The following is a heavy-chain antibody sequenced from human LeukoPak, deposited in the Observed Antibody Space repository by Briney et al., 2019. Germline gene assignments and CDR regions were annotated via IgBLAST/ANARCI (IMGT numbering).Heavy chain of an antibody. Sequence: SVKVSCRASGGTFSSHAISWVRQAPGQGLEWVGGIIPIFGTTNHAQKFQGRVTITTDESTSTGYMGLRSLRSDDTAVYYCARGDSGYDYGFDNWGQGTLVTVSS. D-gene: IGHD5-12*01. J-gene: IGHJ4*02. V-gene: IGHV1-69*05. CDR3: ARGDSGYDYGFDN. CDR2: IIPIFGTT. CDR1: GGTFSSHA.